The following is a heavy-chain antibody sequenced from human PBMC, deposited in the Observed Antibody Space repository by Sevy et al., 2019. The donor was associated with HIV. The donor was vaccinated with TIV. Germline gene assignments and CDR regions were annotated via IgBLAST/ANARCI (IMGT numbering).Heavy chain of an antibody. Sequence: GGSLRLSCEASGFTFSKYSMSWVRQAPGKGLEWVSTFSFGCGRINYADSVKGRFTMSRDDSKNTLYLQMNSLRAEDTAVYYCAREGCTKPHDYWGQGTLVTVSS. CDR3: AREGCTKPHDY. D-gene: IGHD2-8*01. CDR1: GFTFSKYS. J-gene: IGHJ4*02. V-gene: IGHV3-23*01. CDR2: FSFGCGRI.